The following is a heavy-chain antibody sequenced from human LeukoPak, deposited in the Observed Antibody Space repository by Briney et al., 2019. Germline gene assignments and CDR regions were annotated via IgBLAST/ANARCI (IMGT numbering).Heavy chain of an antibody. J-gene: IGHJ4*02. CDR2: ISASGDYK. V-gene: IGHV3-23*01. D-gene: IGHD3-22*01. Sequence: GGSLRLSCAASGLTFTSYAMSWVRQAPGKGLEWASGISASGDYKYYADSAKGRFTISRDNSKNTLYLHMSSLRAEDTAVYYCATDNYDNTGYYPHPYYFAYWGQGTLVTDSS. CDR3: ATDNYDNTGYYPHPYYFAY. CDR1: GLTFTSYA.